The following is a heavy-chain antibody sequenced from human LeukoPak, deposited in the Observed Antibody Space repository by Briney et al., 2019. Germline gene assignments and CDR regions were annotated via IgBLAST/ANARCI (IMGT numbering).Heavy chain of an antibody. Sequence: SETLSLTCAVSGYSISSGYYWGWIRQPPGKGLEWIGSIYHSGSTYYNPSLKSRVTISVDTSKNQFSLKLSSVTAADTAMYYCARVPINYDFWSGFENWFDPWGQGTLVTVSS. CDR1: GYSISSGYY. CDR2: IYHSGST. V-gene: IGHV4-38-2*01. D-gene: IGHD3-3*01. CDR3: ARVPINYDFWSGFENWFDP. J-gene: IGHJ5*02.